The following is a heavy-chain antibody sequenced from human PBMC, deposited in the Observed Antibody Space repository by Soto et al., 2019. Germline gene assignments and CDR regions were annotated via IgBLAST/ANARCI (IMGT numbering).Heavy chain of an antibody. V-gene: IGHV4-31*03. Sequence: PSETLSLTCTVSGASVSTGAYYWGWVRQRPGKGLEWVGYIYESGYTYYNTSLKSRLTISLDRSNNQFSLGLTSVTAADTAVYYCVRALRHTAMVSPWFDPWCQGPLVTV. CDR2: IYESGYT. CDR1: GASVSTGAYY. CDR3: VRALRHTAMVSPWFDP. J-gene: IGHJ5*02. D-gene: IGHD5-18*01.